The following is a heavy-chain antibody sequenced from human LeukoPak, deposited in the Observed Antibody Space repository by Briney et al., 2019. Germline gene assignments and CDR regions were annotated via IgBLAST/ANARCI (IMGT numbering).Heavy chain of an antibody. CDR3: ARTSVAAHDKIGFVDY. CDR1: GYNFLGYG. V-gene: IGHV1-18*01. CDR2: ISTYSEKP. Sequence: ASVRVSCKASGYNFLGYGISWVRQAPGKGLEWMGWISTYSEKPKYSLKVQDRVTVTTDTSTATIYMELRSLTSDDTALYYCARTSVAAHDKIGFVDYWGQGTLVTVSS. J-gene: IGHJ4*02. D-gene: IGHD3-22*01.